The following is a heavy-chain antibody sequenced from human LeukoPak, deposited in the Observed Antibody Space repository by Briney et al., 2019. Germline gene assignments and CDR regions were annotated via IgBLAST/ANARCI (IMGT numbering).Heavy chain of an antibody. Sequence: SETLSLTCTVSGYSISSGYYWGWIRQPPGKGLEWIGSIYYSWDTYYNPSLKSRVTISVDTSKNQFSLKLSSVTAADTAVYYCATTSYYYDSPDYWGQGTLVTVSS. V-gene: IGHV4-38-2*02. CDR1: GYSISSGYY. CDR3: ATTSYYYDSPDY. D-gene: IGHD3-22*01. CDR2: IYYSWDT. J-gene: IGHJ4*02.